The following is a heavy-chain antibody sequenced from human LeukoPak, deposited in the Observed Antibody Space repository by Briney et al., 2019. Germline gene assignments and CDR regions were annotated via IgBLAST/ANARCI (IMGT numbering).Heavy chain of an antibody. D-gene: IGHD2-15*01. J-gene: IGHJ4*02. Sequence: ASVKVSCKASGYTFTSYGISWVRQAPGQGLEWMGWISAYNGNTNYAQKLQGRVTMTTDTSTSTAYMELRNLRSDDTAVYYCARGYCSGGSCYRFDYWGQGTLVTVSS. CDR3: ARGYCSGGSCYRFDY. CDR2: ISAYNGNT. V-gene: IGHV1-18*01. CDR1: GYTFTSYG.